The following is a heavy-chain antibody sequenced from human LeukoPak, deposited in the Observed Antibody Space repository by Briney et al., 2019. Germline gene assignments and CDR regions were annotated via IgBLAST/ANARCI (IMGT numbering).Heavy chain of an antibody. CDR2: IHYSGST. Sequence: SETLSLTCSVSGGSISSGTYYWGWIRQPPGKGLEWIGSIHYSGSTYYNPSLMSRVTIFVDTSKNQFSLKLSFVTAADTALYYCARYCSRTNCSAFVYWGQGTLVTVSS. V-gene: IGHV4-39*01. CDR1: GGSISSGTYY. D-gene: IGHD2-2*01. CDR3: ARYCSRTNCSAFVY. J-gene: IGHJ4*02.